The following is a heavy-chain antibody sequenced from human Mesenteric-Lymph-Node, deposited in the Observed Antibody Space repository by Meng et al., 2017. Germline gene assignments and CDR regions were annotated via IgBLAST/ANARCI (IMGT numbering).Heavy chain of an antibody. CDR1: GGYISSNGYY. D-gene: IGHD3-10*01. CDR3: ARRRGGSGRDC. J-gene: IGHJ4*02. V-gene: IGHV4-39*01. CDR2: IYHSGST. Sequence: LLGSGPGIVKPSETLSLTCTVSGGYISSNGYYWDWVRQPPGKGLEWIGAIYHSGSTSYNPSLQSRVTMFVDTSKNQFSLMLTSVTATDTAVYYCARRRGGSGRDCWGQGTLVTVSS.